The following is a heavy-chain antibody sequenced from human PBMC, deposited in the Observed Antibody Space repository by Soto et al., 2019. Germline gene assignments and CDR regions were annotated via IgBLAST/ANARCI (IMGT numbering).Heavy chain of an antibody. J-gene: IGHJ3*01. D-gene: IGHD1-26*01. CDR1: GFTFSSSE. V-gene: IGHV3-48*03. CDR2: IHPSGQPI. Sequence: GGSLRLSCAASGFTFSSSEMYWVRQAPGKGLEWVSYIHPSGQPIFYADSVKGRFTISRDNAKNSPYLQMSSLRAEDSAVYYCARRASRWGQGTMVTVSS. CDR3: ARRASR.